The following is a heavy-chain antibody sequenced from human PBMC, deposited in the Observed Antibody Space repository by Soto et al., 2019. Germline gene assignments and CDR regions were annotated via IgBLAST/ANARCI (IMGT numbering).Heavy chain of an antibody. Sequence: GGSLRLSCAASGFTFSSYGMHWVRQAPGKGLEWVAVISYDGSNKYYADSVKGRFTISRDNSKNTLYLQMNSLRAEDTAVYYCAKSPPYCSGGSCYSYYFDYWGQGTLVTVSS. CDR2: ISYDGSNK. D-gene: IGHD2-15*01. CDR1: GFTFSSYG. J-gene: IGHJ4*02. V-gene: IGHV3-30*18. CDR3: AKSPPYCSGGSCYSYYFDY.